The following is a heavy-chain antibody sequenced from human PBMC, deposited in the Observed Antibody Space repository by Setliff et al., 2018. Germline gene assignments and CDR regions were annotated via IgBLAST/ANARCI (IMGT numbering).Heavy chain of an antibody. CDR3: ARTCSGSGCYVGLES. Sequence: PGGSLRLSCEASGFSFSTSTMNWVRQFPGGGLEWVAVIWGDGGTKYHADSVKGRFTISRDNSKNTLYLQMNSLRPEDTAVYYCARTCSGSGCYVGLESWGQGTPVTVSS. CDR1: GFSFSTST. J-gene: IGHJ4*02. CDR2: IWGDGGTK. V-gene: IGHV3-33*08. D-gene: IGHD2-15*01.